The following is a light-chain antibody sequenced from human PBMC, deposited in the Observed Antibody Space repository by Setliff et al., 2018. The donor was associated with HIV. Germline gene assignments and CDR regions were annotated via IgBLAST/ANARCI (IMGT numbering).Light chain of an antibody. Sequence: QSVLTQPPSVSAAPGQKVTISCSGSSSNIGNNYVSWYQQHPGKAPKLMIYDVSNRPSGVSNRFSGSKSGNTASLTISGLQAEGEADYYCSSYTSSSSYVFGTGTKVTVL. CDR2: DVS. CDR3: SSYTSSSSYV. CDR1: SSNIGNNY. V-gene: IGLV2-14*03. J-gene: IGLJ1*01.